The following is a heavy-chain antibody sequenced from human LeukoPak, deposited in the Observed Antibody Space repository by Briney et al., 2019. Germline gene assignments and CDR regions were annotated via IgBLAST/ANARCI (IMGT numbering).Heavy chain of an antibody. D-gene: IGHD3-22*01. J-gene: IGHJ4*02. CDR2: IYTNTGNP. Sequence: ASVKVSCKASGYTFSSYAMNWVRQAPGQGLEWMGWIYTNTGNPTYAQGFTGRFVFSLDTSVSTAYLQISGLKAEDTAVYYCARGLSEYYYDSSGYPLWGQGTLVTVSS. CDR3: ARGLSEYYYDSSGYPL. V-gene: IGHV7-4-1*02. CDR1: GYTFSSYA.